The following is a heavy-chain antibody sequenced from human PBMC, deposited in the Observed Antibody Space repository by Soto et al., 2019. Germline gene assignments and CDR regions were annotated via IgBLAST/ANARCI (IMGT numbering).Heavy chain of an antibody. CDR3: AREGASNPTHYYYYGMDV. D-gene: IGHD4-4*01. V-gene: IGHV3-30-3*01. CDR1: GFTFSSYA. Sequence: QVQLVESGGGVVQPGRSLRLSCAASGFTFSSYAMHWVRQAPGKGLEWVAVISYDGSNKYYADSVKGRFTISRENSKNTLYLQMNSLRAEDTAVYYCAREGASNPTHYYYYGMDVWGQGTTVTVSS. CDR2: ISYDGSNK. J-gene: IGHJ6*02.